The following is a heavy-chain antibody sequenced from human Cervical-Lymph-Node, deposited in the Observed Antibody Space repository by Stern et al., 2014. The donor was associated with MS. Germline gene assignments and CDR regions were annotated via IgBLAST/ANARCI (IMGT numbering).Heavy chain of an antibody. CDR3: VRGSRSWFPLYYFDY. V-gene: IGHV3-7*04. J-gene: IGHJ4*02. D-gene: IGHD6-13*01. CDR2: IKQDGSEK. CDR1: GFTFSTYW. Sequence: EVQLVESGEGLVQPGGSLRLSCAASGFTFSTYWMSWVRQAPGKGLEWVANIKQDGSEKCYADSVKGRFTISRDNAENSLYLQMHSLRGEDTAVYYCVRGSRSWFPLYYFDYWGQGTQVTVSS.